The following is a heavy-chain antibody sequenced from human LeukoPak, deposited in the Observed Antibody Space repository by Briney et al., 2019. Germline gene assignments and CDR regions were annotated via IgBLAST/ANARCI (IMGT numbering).Heavy chain of an antibody. D-gene: IGHD3-10*01. CDR2: IKQDGSEK. CDR3: ARDQRYYYGSGSTYPAN. Sequence: GGSLRLSCAASGFTFSSYWMSWVRQAPGKGLEWVANIKQDGSEKYYVDSVKGRFTISRDNAKNSLYLQMNSLRAEDTAVYYCARDQRYYYGSGSTYPANWGQGTLVTVSS. V-gene: IGHV3-7*01. J-gene: IGHJ4*02. CDR1: GFTFSSYW.